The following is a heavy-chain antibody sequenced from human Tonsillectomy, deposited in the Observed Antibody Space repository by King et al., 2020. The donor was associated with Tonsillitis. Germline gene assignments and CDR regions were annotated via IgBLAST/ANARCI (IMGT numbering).Heavy chain of an antibody. CDR2: VYDSGST. CDR1: GGSISSYY. CDR3: ARGFLIYYYERGGYYFYT. V-gene: IGHV4-59*01. D-gene: IGHD3-22*01. J-gene: IGHJ5*02. Sequence: VQLQESGPGLVKPSETLSLTCTVSGGSISSYYWSWIRQPPGKGLEWIGYVYDSGSTNYNPSLKSRVTISVDTSKNQFSLKLSSVTATDTAVYYCARGFLIYYYERGGYYFYTWGKETLV.